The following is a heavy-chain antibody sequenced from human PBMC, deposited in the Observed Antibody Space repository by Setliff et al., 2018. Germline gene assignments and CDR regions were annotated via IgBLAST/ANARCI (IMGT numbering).Heavy chain of an antibody. CDR3: SRLVRYCTTTSCQRLSGGEY. D-gene: IGHD2-2*01. CDR1: GYTFSDYG. Sequence: GPSVKVSCKASGYTFSDYGITWVRQAPGQGLEWMGWISIYTGNAYYAHKLQGRVTMTTDTSTDTAYLELRSLRSDDTAVYYCSRLVRYCTTTSCQRLSGGEYWGQGTLVTVSS. CDR2: ISIYTGNA. V-gene: IGHV1-18*01. J-gene: IGHJ4*02.